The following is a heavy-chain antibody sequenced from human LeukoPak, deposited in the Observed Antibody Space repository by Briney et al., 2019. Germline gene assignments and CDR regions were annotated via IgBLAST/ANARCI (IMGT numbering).Heavy chain of an antibody. Sequence: PGGSLRLSCAASGLTFSSYWMSWVRHAPGKGLEWVANIKQDGSEKHYVDSVTGRFTISRDNTKNSLYLQMKSLRGDDTAVYYCAEDLAGPPQETFDIWGQRTMVTVSS. CDR2: IKQDGSEK. J-gene: IGHJ3*02. V-gene: IGHV3-7*01. CDR3: AEDLAGPPQETFDI. CDR1: GLTFSSYW.